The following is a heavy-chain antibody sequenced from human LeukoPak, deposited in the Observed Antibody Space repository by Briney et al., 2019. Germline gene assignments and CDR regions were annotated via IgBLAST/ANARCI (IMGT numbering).Heavy chain of an antibody. Sequence: GGSLRLSCAASGFTFSSYAMTWVRQAPGKGLEWVSTFSGSGGGTFYVDSVKGRFTISRDNSKNTLYLQMNSLRAEDMAVYYCAKAREYCSSTDCYPTFDYWGQGTLVTVSS. CDR1: GFTFSSYA. J-gene: IGHJ4*02. D-gene: IGHD2-2*01. CDR3: AKAREYCSSTDCYPTFDY. V-gene: IGHV3-23*01. CDR2: FSGSGGGT.